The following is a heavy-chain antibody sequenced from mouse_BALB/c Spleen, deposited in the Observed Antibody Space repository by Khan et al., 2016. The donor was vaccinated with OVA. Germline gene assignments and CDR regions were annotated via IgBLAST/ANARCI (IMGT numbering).Heavy chain of an antibody. V-gene: IGHV14-1*02. CDR3: ARMGYGNYWFAY. CDR1: GFNIEDYY. J-gene: IGHJ3*01. Sequence: EVQLQQSGAELVRPGALVKLSCKASGFNIEDYYMNWVKQRPEQGLEWIGWIDPENGDTIYDPKFQGKANITADTSSNTAYLQLSSLTSEDTAVYYCARMGYGNYWFAYWGQGTLVTVSA. D-gene: IGHD2-1*01. CDR2: IDPENGDT.